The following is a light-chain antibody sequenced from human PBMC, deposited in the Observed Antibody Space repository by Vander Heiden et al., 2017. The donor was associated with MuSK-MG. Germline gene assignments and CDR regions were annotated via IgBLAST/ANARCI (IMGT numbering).Light chain of an antibody. CDR3: QQTDKTPFT. J-gene: IGKJ4*01. CDR2: LAS. Sequence: DIQLTQSPSSLSSSLGDRATVTCRASQSISNSLNWYQQKPGKAPKLLVFLASSMPSGIPARFSGSGSGTNFTLTISNLAPEDFAAYYCQQTDKTPFTIGGGTKVEI. CDR1: QSISNS. V-gene: IGKV1-39*01.